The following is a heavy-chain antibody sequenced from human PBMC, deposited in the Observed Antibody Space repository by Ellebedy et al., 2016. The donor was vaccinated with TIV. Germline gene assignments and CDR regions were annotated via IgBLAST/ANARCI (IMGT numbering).Heavy chain of an antibody. CDR2: VSSDGVTT. D-gene: IGHD6-13*01. Sequence: GESLKISCVASGFDFSGYCMHWVRRAPGKGLEYVSAVSSDGVTTYLANSVKGRFSVSRDNARSTLYLQMGSLRPEDMAVYYCARGQQGYFGTSDWFDPWGQGTLVTVSS. CDR1: GFDFSGYC. J-gene: IGHJ5*02. V-gene: IGHV3-64*01. CDR3: ARGQQGYFGTSDWFDP.